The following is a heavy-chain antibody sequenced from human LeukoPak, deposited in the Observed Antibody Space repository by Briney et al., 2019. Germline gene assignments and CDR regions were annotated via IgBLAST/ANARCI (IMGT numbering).Heavy chain of an antibody. CDR3: AREGDGATDAFDI. Sequence: PSETLSLTCTVSGGSISSGDYYWSWIRQPPGKGLEWIGYIYYSGSTYYNPSLKSRVTISVDTSKNQSSLKLSSVTAADTAVYYCAREGDGATDAFDIWGQGTMVTVSS. CDR1: GGSISSGDYY. V-gene: IGHV4-30-4*08. D-gene: IGHD4/OR15-4a*01. J-gene: IGHJ3*02. CDR2: IYYSGST.